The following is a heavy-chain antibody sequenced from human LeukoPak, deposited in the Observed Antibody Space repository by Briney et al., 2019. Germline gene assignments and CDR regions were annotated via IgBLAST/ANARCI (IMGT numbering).Heavy chain of an antibody. CDR2: ISSSGSTI. Sequence: PGGSLRLSCAASGFTFSSYEMNWVRQAPGKGLEWVSYISSSGSTIYYADSVKGRFTISRDNAKNSLYLQMNSLRAEDTAVYYCARELNPPEMAWGYWGQGTLVTVSS. J-gene: IGHJ4*02. CDR1: GFTFSSYE. D-gene: IGHD5-24*01. CDR3: ARELNPPEMAWGY. V-gene: IGHV3-48*03.